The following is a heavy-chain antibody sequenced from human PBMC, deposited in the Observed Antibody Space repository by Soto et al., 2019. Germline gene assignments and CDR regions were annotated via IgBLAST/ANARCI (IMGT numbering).Heavy chain of an antibody. D-gene: IGHD1-26*01. V-gene: IGHV1-3*01. CDR1: GYTFTNYA. Sequence: QVQLVQSGAEVKKPGASVKVSCKASGYTFTNYAMHWVRQAPGQRLEWMGWINAGNGNTKYSQKFQGRVTITRDTSASTACMELSSLRSEDTAVYYCARGGSLYWFFDRWARGTLVTVSS. CDR2: INAGNGNT. CDR3: ARGGSLYWFFDR. J-gene: IGHJ2*01.